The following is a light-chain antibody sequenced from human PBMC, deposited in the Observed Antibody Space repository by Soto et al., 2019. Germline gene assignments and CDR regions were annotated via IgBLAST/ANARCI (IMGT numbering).Light chain of an antibody. J-gene: IGLJ3*02. CDR2: NTN. V-gene: IGLV8-61*01. Sequence: QAVVTQEPSFSVSPGGTLTLTCGLTSGLVSAANYPSWFQQTPGQAPRTLIYNTNIRSSGVPDRFSGSILGNKAALTIAGAQADDESNFYCVLYLGSAIWVFGGGTKLTVL. CDR3: VLYLGSAIWV. CDR1: SGLVSAANY.